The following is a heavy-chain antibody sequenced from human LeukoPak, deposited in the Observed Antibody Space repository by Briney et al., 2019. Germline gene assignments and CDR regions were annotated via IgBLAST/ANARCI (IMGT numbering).Heavy chain of an antibody. CDR3: ARISSKSPDYYDFWSGYLGNNWFDP. V-gene: IGHV1-69*01. D-gene: IGHD3-3*01. CDR2: IIPIFGTA. CDR1: GGTFSSYA. J-gene: IGHJ5*02. Sequence: SVKVSCKASGGTFSSYAISWVRQAPGQGLEWMGGIIPIFGTANYAQKFQGRVTITADESTSTAYMELSSLRSEDTAVYYCARISSKSPDYYDFWSGYLGNNWFDPWGQGTLVTVSS.